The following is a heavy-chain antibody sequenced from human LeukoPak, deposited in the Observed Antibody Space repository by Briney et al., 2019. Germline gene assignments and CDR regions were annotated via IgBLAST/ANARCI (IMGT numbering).Heavy chain of an antibody. Sequence: GGSLRLSCAASGFTFSNAWMSWVRQAPGKGLEWVGRIKSKTGGGTTDYAAPVKGRFTISRDDSKNTLYLQMNSLKTEDTAVYYCTTAPLGYCSGGSCYWDWGDYWGQGTLVTVSS. CDR2: IKSKTGGGTT. D-gene: IGHD2-15*01. CDR3: TTAPLGYCSGGSCYWDWGDY. CDR1: GFTFSNAW. V-gene: IGHV3-15*01. J-gene: IGHJ4*02.